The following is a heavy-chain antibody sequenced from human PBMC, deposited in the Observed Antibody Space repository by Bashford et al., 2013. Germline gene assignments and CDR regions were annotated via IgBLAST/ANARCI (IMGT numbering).Heavy chain of an antibody. Sequence: RLYLVQPLDSRLAAYAMSWVRQAPGKGLEWVSYISSSGSTIYYADSVKGRFTISRDNAKSSLYLQMNSLRAEDTATYYCARDERYYAYHYDSSGLLLSPFHIWGQGTVVTVSS. J-gene: IGHJ3*02. CDR3: ARDERYYAYHYDSSGLLLSPFHI. D-gene: IGHD3-22*01. CDR2: ISSSGSTI. V-gene: IGHV3-48*03. CDR1: DSRLAAYA.